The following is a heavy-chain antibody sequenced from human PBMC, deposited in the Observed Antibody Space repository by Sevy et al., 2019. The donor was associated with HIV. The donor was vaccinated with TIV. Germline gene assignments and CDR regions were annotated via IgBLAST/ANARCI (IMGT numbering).Heavy chain of an antibody. CDR3: ARHGGLVDRAFDF. J-gene: IGHJ4*02. Sequence: SETLSLTCTVSGVSMSSSDYDWGWIRQPPGKGLEWIGSMYFSGRSKYKSSLQSRVTITIDKSKNQFSLTVTSVTVADTAFYYCARHGGLVDRAFDFWGQGTLVTVSS. CDR1: GVSMSSSDYD. V-gene: IGHV4-39*01. D-gene: IGHD3-10*01. CDR2: MYFSGRS.